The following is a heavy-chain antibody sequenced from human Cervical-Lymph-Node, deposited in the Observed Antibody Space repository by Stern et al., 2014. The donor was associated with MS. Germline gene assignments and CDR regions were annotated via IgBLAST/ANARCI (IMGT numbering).Heavy chain of an antibody. Sequence: VQLVQSGGGVVQPGRSLRLSCAASGFTFSSYGMHWVRQAPGKGLEWVAVISYDGSNKYYADSVKGRFTISRDNSKNTLYLQMNSLRAEDTAVYYCAKDDRGMDVWGQGTTVTVSS. J-gene: IGHJ6*02. V-gene: IGHV3-30*18. CDR3: AKDDRGMDV. CDR1: GFTFSSYG. CDR2: ISYDGSNK.